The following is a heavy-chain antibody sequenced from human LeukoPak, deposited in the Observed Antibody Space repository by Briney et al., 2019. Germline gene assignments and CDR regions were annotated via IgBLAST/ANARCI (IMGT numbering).Heavy chain of an antibody. CDR3: ATLEIGDYYFDY. Sequence: SETLSLTCTVSGGSISSRPYYWGWVRQPPRKGLEWIGSISYSGSIHYNPSLKSRVTISVDTSKNHFSLRLSSVTAADTAVYYCATLEIGDYYFDYWGQGTLVTVVS. CDR1: GGSISSRPYY. D-gene: IGHD2-21*01. CDR2: ISYSGSI. J-gene: IGHJ4*02. V-gene: IGHV4-39*01.